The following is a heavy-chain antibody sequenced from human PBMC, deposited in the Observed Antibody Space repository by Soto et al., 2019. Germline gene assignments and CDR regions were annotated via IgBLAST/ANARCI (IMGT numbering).Heavy chain of an antibody. CDR3: ARGRRLRDSSGYYFDY. D-gene: IGHD3-22*01. Sequence: QVQLVQSGAEVKKPGSSVKVSCKASGGTLSSYAISWVRQAPGQGLEWMGGIIPIFGTANYAQKFQGRVTITADESTSTAYMELSILRSEDTAVYYCARGRRLRDSSGYYFDYWGQGTLVTVSS. CDR1: GGTLSSYA. CDR2: IIPIFGTA. V-gene: IGHV1-69*01. J-gene: IGHJ4*02.